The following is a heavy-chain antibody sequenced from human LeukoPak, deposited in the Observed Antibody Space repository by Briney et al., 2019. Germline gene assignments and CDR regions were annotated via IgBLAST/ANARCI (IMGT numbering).Heavy chain of an antibody. CDR1: GGSISSHY. Sequence: SETLSLTCTVSGGSISSHYWSWIRQPPGKGLEWIGYIYYSGSTNYNPSLKSRVTISVDTSKNQFSLKLSSVTAADTAVYYCARLGDSRGYFDYWGQGTLVTASS. V-gene: IGHV4-59*11. J-gene: IGHJ4*02. CDR3: ARLGDSRGYFDY. CDR2: IYYSGST. D-gene: IGHD3-16*01.